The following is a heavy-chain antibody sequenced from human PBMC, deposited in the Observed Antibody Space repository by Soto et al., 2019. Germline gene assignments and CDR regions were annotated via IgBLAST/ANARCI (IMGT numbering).Heavy chain of an antibody. Sequence: SETLSLTCTVSGGSISSYYWSWIRQPAGKGLEWIGRIYTSGSTNYNPSLKSRVTMSVDTSKNQFSLKLSSVTAADTAVYYCARDGYNWNYIYYYYGMDVWGQGTTATVS. CDR2: IYTSGST. D-gene: IGHD1-7*01. CDR3: ARDGYNWNYIYYYYGMDV. J-gene: IGHJ6*02. V-gene: IGHV4-4*07. CDR1: GGSISSYY.